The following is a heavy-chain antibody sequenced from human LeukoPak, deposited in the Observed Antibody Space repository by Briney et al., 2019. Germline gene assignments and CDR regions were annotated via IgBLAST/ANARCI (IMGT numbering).Heavy chain of an antibody. CDR1: GFTVSSNY. CDR3: ASPFREGYYYGMDV. J-gene: IGHJ6*02. D-gene: IGHD3-10*01. Sequence: GGSLRLSCAASGFTVSSNYMTWVRQAPGKGLEWVSLIYSGGSTYYADSVKGRFTISRDDSKNTLYLQMNSLRAEDTAVYYCASPFREGYYYGMDVWGQGPRSPSP. V-gene: IGHV3-66*01. CDR2: IYSGGST.